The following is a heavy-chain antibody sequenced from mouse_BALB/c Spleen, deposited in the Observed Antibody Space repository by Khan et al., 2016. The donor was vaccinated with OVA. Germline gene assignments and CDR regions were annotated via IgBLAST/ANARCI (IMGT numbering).Heavy chain of an antibody. Sequence: QMQLEESGVGLARPGASVKMSCKASGYTFTSNTMHWVKQRPGQGLEWIGYINPRTSYTNYNQKFKDKATLTADKSSSTAYIQLSSLTSEDSAVYYCARRTTGYAMDYWGQGTSVTVSS. CDR1: GYTFTSNT. V-gene: IGHV1-4*01. D-gene: IGHD2-14*01. CDR2: INPRTSYT. J-gene: IGHJ4*01. CDR3: ARRTTGYAMDY.